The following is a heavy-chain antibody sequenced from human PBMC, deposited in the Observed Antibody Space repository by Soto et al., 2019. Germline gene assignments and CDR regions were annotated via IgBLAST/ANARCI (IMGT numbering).Heavy chain of an antibody. Sequence: SETLSLTCAVSGGSISSGGYSWSWIRQPPGKGLEWIGEINHSGSTNYNPSLKSRVTISVDTSKNQFSLKLSSVTAADTAVYYCARGRYYYGSGSYYKPNRELYYYYGMDVWGQGTTVTVSS. V-gene: IGHV4-34*01. D-gene: IGHD3-10*01. CDR2: INHSGST. CDR1: GGSISSGGYS. J-gene: IGHJ6*02. CDR3: ARGRYYYGSGSYYKPNRELYYYYGMDV.